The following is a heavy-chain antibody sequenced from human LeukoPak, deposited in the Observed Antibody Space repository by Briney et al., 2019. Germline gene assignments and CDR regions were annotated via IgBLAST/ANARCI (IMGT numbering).Heavy chain of an antibody. CDR3: ERDRAYSYDNQYGMDV. V-gene: IGHV3-21*01. Sequence: GGSLRLSCAASGFTFSSYSMNWVRQAPGKGLEWVSSISSSSSYIYYADSVKGRFTISRDNAKKSLYLQMNSLRAEDTAVYYCERDRAYSYDNQYGMDVWGQGTTVTVSS. CDR1: GFTFSSYS. D-gene: IGHD5-18*01. CDR2: ISSSSSYI. J-gene: IGHJ6*02.